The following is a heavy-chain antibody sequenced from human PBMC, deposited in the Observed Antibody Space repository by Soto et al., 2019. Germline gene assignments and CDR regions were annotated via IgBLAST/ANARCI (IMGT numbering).Heavy chain of an antibody. CDR2: MQPSTGRT. D-gene: IGHD1-26*01. J-gene: IGHJ4*02. V-gene: IGHV1-8*01. Sequence: ASVKVSCKASGYSFTSLDINWVRQTAGQGLEWMGWMQPSTGRTGYAQKFQGRVTMTRDTSINTAYMELTTLTSDDTAFYYCARGVSAGVDYWGQGTLVTVS. CDR3: ARGVSAGVDY. CDR1: GYSFTSLD.